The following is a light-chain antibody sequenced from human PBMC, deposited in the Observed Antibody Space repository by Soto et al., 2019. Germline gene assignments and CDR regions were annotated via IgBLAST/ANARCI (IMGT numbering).Light chain of an antibody. CDR2: VAS. J-gene: IGKJ4*01. CDR3: QQLNSYPLT. Sequence: DIQLTQSPSFLSASVGDRVTITCRASQGISSYLAWYQQKPGKAPKLLIYVASTLQSGVPSRFSGSESGTEFTLTISSLQPEDCATYYGQQLNSYPLTFGGGTKVEIK. CDR1: QGISSY. V-gene: IGKV1-9*01.